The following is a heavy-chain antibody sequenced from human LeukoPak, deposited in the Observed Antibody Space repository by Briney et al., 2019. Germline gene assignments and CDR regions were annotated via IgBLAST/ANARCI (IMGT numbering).Heavy chain of an antibody. D-gene: IGHD2-2*01. CDR2: IDHGGIT. CDR3: ARDRDWASSGSTSSRPFHY. J-gene: IGHJ4*02. V-gene: IGHV4-38-2*02. Sequence: PSETLSLTCTVSGYSISSAYYWSWIRQSPGKGLEWIASIDHGGITYTNPSLRSRVTISVDTSKNQFSLRLSSVTAADTAVYYCARDRDWASSGSTSSRPFHYWGQGILVSVSS. CDR1: GYSISSAYY.